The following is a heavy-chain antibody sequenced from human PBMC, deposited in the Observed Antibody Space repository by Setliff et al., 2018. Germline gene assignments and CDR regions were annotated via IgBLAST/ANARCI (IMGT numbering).Heavy chain of an antibody. Sequence: SETLSLTCAVYGGSFSTYYWIWIRQPPGKGLGWIGEINHSGSTNYNPSLKSRVTISVDTSKNQFSLKLSSVTAADTAVYYCARGRKLLAVAGLRGYYYYYGMDVWGQGTTVTVSS. CDR3: ARGRKLLAVAGLRGYYYYYGMDV. CDR1: GGSFSTYY. D-gene: IGHD6-19*01. V-gene: IGHV4-34*09. J-gene: IGHJ6*02. CDR2: INHSGST.